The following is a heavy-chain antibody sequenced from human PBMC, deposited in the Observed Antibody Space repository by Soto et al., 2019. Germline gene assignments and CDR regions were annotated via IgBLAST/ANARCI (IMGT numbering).Heavy chain of an antibody. V-gene: IGHV3-30*18. Sequence: QVQLVESGGGVVQPGRSLRLSCAASGFTFSSYGMHWVRQAPGKGLEWVAVISYDGSNKYYADSVKGRFTISRDNSKNTLYLQMNSLRAEDTAVYYCAKELLEMATITAFDYLGQGTLVTDSS. CDR3: AKELLEMATITAFDY. J-gene: IGHJ4*02. D-gene: IGHD5-12*01. CDR2: ISYDGSNK. CDR1: GFTFSSYG.